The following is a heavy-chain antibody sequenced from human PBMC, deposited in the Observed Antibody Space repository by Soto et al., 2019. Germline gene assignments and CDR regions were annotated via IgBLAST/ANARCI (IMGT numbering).Heavy chain of an antibody. D-gene: IGHD3-22*01. CDR3: ARASMTMIVTGGESCWFVP. Sequence: SETLSLTCTVSGGSISSGGYYWSWIRQHPGKGLEWIGYIYYSGSTYYNPSLKSRVTISVDTSKNQFSLKLSSVTAADTAVYYCARASMTMIVTGGESCWFVPRGQGTLVTVSS. CDR1: GGSISSGGYY. V-gene: IGHV4-31*03. J-gene: IGHJ5*02. CDR2: IYYSGST.